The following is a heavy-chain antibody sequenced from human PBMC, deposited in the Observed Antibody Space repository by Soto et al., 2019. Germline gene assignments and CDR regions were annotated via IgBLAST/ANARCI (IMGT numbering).Heavy chain of an antibody. Sequence: SETLSLTCAVSGGSISSGGYSWNWIRQPPGKGLEWIGYIYHSGSTYYNPSLKSRVTISVDRSKNQFSLRLSSVTAADTAVYYWARGGAVAGTPLGYWGQGTLVTVSS. CDR1: GGSISSGGYS. CDR2: IYHSGST. D-gene: IGHD6-19*01. J-gene: IGHJ4*02. V-gene: IGHV4-30-2*01. CDR3: ARGGAVAGTPLGY.